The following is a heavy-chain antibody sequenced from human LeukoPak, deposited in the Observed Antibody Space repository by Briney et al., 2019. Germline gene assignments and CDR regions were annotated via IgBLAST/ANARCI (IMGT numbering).Heavy chain of an antibody. V-gene: IGHV3-23*01. D-gene: IGHD2-2*01. Sequence: GGSLRLSCTASGFTFSSYSMNWVRQAPGKGLEWVAGIVGGAGGTYYADSVKGRFTISRDNSKNTLYLQMNSLRAEDTAVYYCAHGTVYQLDYWGQGTLVTVSS. J-gene: IGHJ4*02. CDR1: GFTFSSYS. CDR2: IVGGAGGT. CDR3: AHGTVYQLDY.